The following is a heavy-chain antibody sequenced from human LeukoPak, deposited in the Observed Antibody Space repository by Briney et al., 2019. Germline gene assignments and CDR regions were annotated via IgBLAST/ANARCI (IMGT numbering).Heavy chain of an antibody. CDR3: ARGPYSSSWYYFDY. J-gene: IGHJ4*02. V-gene: IGHV4-30-4*07. CDR2: IYYSGST. D-gene: IGHD6-13*01. CDR1: GGSISSGGYS. Sequence: SETLSLTCAVSGGSISSGGYSWSWIRQPPGKGLEWIGYIYYSGSTYYNPSPKSRVTISVDTSKNQFSLKLSSVTAADTAVYYCARGPYSSSWYYFDYWGQGTLVTVSS.